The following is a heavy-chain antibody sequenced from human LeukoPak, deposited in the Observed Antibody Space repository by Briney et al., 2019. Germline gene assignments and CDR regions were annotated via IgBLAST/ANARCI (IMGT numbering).Heavy chain of an antibody. V-gene: IGHV4-59*01. D-gene: IGHD1-26*01. CDR2: IYYSGST. J-gene: IGHJ4*02. CDR3: ARDRRELGFDY. Sequence: PSETLSLTCTVSGGSISSYYWSWIRQPPGKGLEWIGYIYYSGSTNYNLSLKSRVTISVDTSKNQFSLKLSSVTAADTAVYYCARDRRELGFDYWGQGTLVTVSS. CDR1: GGSISSYY.